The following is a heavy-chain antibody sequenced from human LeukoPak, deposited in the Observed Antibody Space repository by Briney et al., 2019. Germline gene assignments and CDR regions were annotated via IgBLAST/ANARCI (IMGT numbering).Heavy chain of an antibody. V-gene: IGHV1-2*02. CDR1: GYTFTGYY. Sequence: ASVKVSCKASGYTFTGYYMHWVRQAPGQGLEWMGLINPNSGGTNYAQKFQGRVTMTRDTSISTAYMELRRLRSDDTAVYYCARGGLYGGNSNDDYWGQGTLVTVSS. CDR2: INPNSGGT. CDR3: ARGGLYGGNSNDDY. J-gene: IGHJ4*02. D-gene: IGHD4-23*01.